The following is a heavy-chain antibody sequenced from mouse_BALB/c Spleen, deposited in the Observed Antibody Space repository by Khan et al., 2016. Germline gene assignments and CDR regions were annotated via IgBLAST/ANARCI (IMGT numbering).Heavy chain of an antibody. CDR3: RSSGKLTFDY. CDR1: GYSFTGYF. D-gene: IGHD2-1*01. CDR2: INPYNGDT. V-gene: IGHV1-20*02. Sequence: VQLQQSGPELVKPGASVKISCKASGYSFTGYFMNWVKQSHGKRLEWIGCINPYNGDTFYNQKFKGKATLTVEQSSSQAHMELLTLASEDSAVYDRRSSGKLTFDYWGQGTPLTVSS. J-gene: IGHJ2*01.